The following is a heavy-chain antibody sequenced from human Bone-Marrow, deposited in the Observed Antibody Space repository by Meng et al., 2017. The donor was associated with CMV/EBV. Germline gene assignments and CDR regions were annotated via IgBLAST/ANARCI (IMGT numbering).Heavy chain of an antibody. J-gene: IGHJ6*02. V-gene: IGHV6-1*01. CDR3: ARDGWRSDYYGMDV. D-gene: IGHD6-19*01. CDR1: GDSVSSNSAA. CDR2: TYYRSKLYN. Sequence: LRLSCAISGDSVSSNSAAWNWIRQSPSRGLEWLGRTYYRSKLYNDYAVSVKSRITINPDTSKNQFSLQLNSVTPEDTAVYDCARDGWRSDYYGMDVWGQGTTVTVSS.